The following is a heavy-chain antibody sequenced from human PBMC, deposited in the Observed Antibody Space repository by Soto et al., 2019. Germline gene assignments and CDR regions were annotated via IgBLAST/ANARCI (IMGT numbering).Heavy chain of an antibody. CDR1: GYTFMTYA. CDR2: INPGNGNT. CDR3: ARVRMLWYGELSH. D-gene: IGHD3-10*01. Sequence: QVQLVQSGAEVKKPGASVKISCKTSGYTFMTYALHWVRQAPGQRPEWMGWINPGNGNTEYSQKLQGRVTITRDTAARTVFMEVANMTSADTAVYYCARVRMLWYGELSHWGQGTQVSVSA. J-gene: IGHJ4*02. V-gene: IGHV1-3*01.